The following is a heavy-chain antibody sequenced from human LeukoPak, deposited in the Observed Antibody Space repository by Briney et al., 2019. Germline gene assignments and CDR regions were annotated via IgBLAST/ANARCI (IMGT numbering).Heavy chain of an antibody. V-gene: IGHV1-46*01. CDR1: GYTFTSYY. CDR3: AREVLIVGATFDY. J-gene: IGHJ4*02. Sequence: ASVKVSCKASGYTFTSYYMHWVRQAPGQGLEWMGIINPSGGSTSYAQKFQGRVTITADKSTSTAYMELSSLRSEDTAVYYCAREVLIVGATFDYWGQGTLVTVSS. D-gene: IGHD1-26*01. CDR2: INPSGGST.